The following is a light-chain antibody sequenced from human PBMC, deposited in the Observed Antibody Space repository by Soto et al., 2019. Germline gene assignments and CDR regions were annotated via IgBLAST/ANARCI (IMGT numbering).Light chain of an antibody. V-gene: IGKV3-15*01. CDR1: QSVGNH. CDR3: QEYGDGALT. Sequence: EIVLTQSPATLSVSPGERATLSCRASQSVGNHFAWYQQKPGQAPRLLIFATSTRATGVPARFSGSGSGTEFSLTIGSLEFEGFAVYYEQEYGDGALTFGRGGKVEIE. CDR2: ATS. J-gene: IGKJ4*01.